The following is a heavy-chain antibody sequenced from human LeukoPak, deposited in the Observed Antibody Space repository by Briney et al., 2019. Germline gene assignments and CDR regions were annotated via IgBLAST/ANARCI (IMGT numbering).Heavy chain of an antibody. Sequence: SGGSLRLSCAASGFTFINYGMHWVRQAPGKGLEWVAVIWYDGSKKYYADSVKGRFTISRDNSKNTVYLQINSLRAEDTAVYYCARVSPEIVVVTGTGAPDYWGQGTLVTVSS. V-gene: IGHV3-33*01. CDR2: IWYDGSKK. CDR3: ARVSPEIVVVTGTGAPDY. J-gene: IGHJ4*02. CDR1: GFTFINYG. D-gene: IGHD2-21*02.